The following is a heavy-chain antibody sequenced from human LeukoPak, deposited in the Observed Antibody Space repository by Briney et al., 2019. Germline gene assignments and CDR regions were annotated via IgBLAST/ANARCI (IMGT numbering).Heavy chain of an antibody. CDR1: GFTFSSYG. CDR3: AKLANSSPAGVYYFDY. Sequence: GGSLRLSCAASGFTFSSYGMHWVRQAPGKGLEWVAFIRYDGSNKYYADSVKGRFTISRDNSKNTLYLQMNSLRAEDTAVYYCAKLANSSPAGVYYFDYWGQGTLVTVSS. V-gene: IGHV3-30*02. D-gene: IGHD6-13*01. CDR2: IRYDGSNK. J-gene: IGHJ4*02.